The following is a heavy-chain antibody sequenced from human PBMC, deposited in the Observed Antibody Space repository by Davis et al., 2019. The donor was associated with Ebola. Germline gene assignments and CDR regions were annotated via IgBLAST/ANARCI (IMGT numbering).Heavy chain of an antibody. Sequence: PSETLSLTCTVSGGSISRYYWSWIRQPAGKGLEWIGHIYTSGRTNYNPSLRSRVTISINTSKNQFYLKLNSVTAADTAVYYCAREGDYGDYGSFDYWGQGSLVTVSS. CDR2: IYTSGRT. D-gene: IGHD4-17*01. J-gene: IGHJ4*02. CDR3: AREGDYGDYGSFDY. CDR1: GGSISRYY. V-gene: IGHV4-4*07.